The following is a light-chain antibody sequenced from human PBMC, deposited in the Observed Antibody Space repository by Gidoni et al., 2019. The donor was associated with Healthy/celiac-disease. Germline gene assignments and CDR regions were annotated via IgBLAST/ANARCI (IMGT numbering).Light chain of an antibody. CDR2: DAS. CDR3: QQRSNWLT. CDR1: QSFSSY. V-gene: IGKV3-11*01. Sequence: EIVLTQSPATLSLSPGERATLSCRASQSFSSYLAWYQQKPGQAPRLLIYDASNRATGIPARFSGSGSGTDFTLTISSLEPEDFAVYYCQQRSNWLTFGGXTKVEIK. J-gene: IGKJ4*01.